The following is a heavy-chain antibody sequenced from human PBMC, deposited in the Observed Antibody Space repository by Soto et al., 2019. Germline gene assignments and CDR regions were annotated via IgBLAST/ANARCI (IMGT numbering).Heavy chain of an antibody. D-gene: IGHD2-21*01. CDR1: GGYISSYY. CDR3: AREWGDGYNVFDF. V-gene: IGHV4-59*01. CDR2: VSHSGST. Sequence: SETLSLTCTVSGGYISSYYWAWIRQPPGKGLEWIGYVSHSGSTNYNPSLKSRLTISVDTSKNQFSLRLTSVTAADTAVYYCAREWGDGYNVFDFWGQGALVTVSS. J-gene: IGHJ4*02.